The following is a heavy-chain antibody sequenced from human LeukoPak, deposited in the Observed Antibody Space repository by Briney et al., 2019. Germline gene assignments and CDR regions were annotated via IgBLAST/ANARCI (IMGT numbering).Heavy chain of an antibody. D-gene: IGHD5-18*01. Sequence: GGSLRLSCAASGFTFSSYDMHWVRQAAGKGLEWVSAIDTAGNTYYPGSVKGRFTISRENAKNSLYLQMNSLRAGDTAVYYCTLSYGRGFNYYYGMDVWGQGTAVTVSS. CDR1: GFTFSSYD. V-gene: IGHV3-13*01. CDR2: IDTAGNT. CDR3: TLSYGRGFNYYYGMDV. J-gene: IGHJ6*02.